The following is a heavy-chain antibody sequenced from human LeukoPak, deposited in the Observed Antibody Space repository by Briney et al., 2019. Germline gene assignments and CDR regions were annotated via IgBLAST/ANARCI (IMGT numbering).Heavy chain of an antibody. CDR1: GGSISSGGYS. J-gene: IGHJ5*02. CDR3: AREGLYSSGWYVFGP. CDR2: IYHSGST. D-gene: IGHD6-19*01. V-gene: IGHV4-30-2*01. Sequence: PSQTLSLTCAVSGGSISSGGYSWSWIRQPPGKGLEWIGYIYHSGSTYYNPSLKSRVTISVDRSKNQSSLKLSSVTAADTAVYYCAREGLYSSGWYVFGPWGQGTLVTVSS.